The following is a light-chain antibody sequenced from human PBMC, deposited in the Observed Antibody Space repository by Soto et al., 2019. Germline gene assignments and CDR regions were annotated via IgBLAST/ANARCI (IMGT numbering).Light chain of an antibody. CDR2: RNN. J-gene: IGLJ1*01. CDR1: SSNIGSNY. Sequence: QSVLTQPPSASGTPGHRVTISCSGSSSNIGSNYVYWYQQLPGTAPKLLIYRNNQRPSGVPDRFSGSKSGTSASLAISGLWSEDEADYYCAAWDDSMSGFYVFGTGTKVTVL. V-gene: IGLV1-47*03. CDR3: AAWDDSMSGFYV.